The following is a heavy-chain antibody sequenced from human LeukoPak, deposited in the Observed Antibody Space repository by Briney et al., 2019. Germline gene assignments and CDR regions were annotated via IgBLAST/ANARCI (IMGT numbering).Heavy chain of an antibody. CDR2: MNPNSGNT. Sequence: ASVKVSCKASGYTFTSYDINWVRQATGQGLEWMGWMNPNSGNTGYAQKFQGRVTITRNTSISTAYMELSSLRSEDTAVYYCARVVSYYDYVWGSYRSNWFDPWGQGTLVTVSS. J-gene: IGHJ5*02. CDR3: ARVVSYYDYVWGSYRSNWFDP. CDR1: GYTFTSYD. D-gene: IGHD3-16*02. V-gene: IGHV1-8*03.